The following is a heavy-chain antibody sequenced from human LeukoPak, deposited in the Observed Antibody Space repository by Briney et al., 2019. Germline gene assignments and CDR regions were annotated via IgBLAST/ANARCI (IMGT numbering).Heavy chain of an antibody. J-gene: IGHJ4*02. CDR1: GGSISGYY. CDR3: AGYATTVTTSDY. V-gene: IGHV4-59*08. D-gene: IGHD4-17*01. Sequence: SESLSLTCTASGGSISGYYWSWIRQPPGKGLEWIGFICYSGSTNYNPSPKSGLTISVNTSKNQFSLKLSSVSAADTAIYYCAGYATTVTTSDYWVQGTLDTVSS. CDR2: ICYSGST.